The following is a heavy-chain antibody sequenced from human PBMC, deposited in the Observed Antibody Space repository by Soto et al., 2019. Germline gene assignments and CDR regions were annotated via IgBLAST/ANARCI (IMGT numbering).Heavy chain of an antibody. J-gene: IGHJ4*02. CDR1: GGYISGYY. D-gene: IGHD6-13*01. CDR2: INHSGST. V-gene: IGHV4-34*01. Sequence: SETLSLTCAVYGGYISGYYWSWIRQPPGKGLEWIGEINHSGSTNYNPSLKSRVTISVDTSKNQFSLKLSSVTAADTAVYYCARGQYNSSSWYDPNDYWGQGTLVTVSS. CDR3: ARGQYNSSSWYDPNDY.